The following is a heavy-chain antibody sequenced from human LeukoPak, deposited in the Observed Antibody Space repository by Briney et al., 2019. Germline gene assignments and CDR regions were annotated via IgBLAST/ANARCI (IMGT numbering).Heavy chain of an antibody. CDR1: GDSVSSNSAA. V-gene: IGHV6-1*01. Sequence: SQTLSLTCAISGDSVSSNSAAWNWIRQSPSRGLEWLGRTYYRSKWYNDYAVSVKSRITINPATSKNQFSLQLNSVTPEDTAVYYCARTSYYDYVWGSQPGYFDYWGQGTLVTVSS. CDR2: TYYRSKWYN. D-gene: IGHD3-16*01. CDR3: ARTSYYDYVWGSQPGYFDY. J-gene: IGHJ4*02.